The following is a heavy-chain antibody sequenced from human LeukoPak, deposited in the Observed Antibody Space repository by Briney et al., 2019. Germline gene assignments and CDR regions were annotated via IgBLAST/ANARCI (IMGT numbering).Heavy chain of an antibody. J-gene: IGHJ4*02. CDR2: INPNSGGT. CDR1: GYTFTGYY. CDR3: AKSPRGVNLNFDY. Sequence: ASVKVSCKASGYTFTGYYMHWVRQAPGQGLEWMGWINPNSGGTNYAQKFQGRVTMTRDTSISTAYMELSRLRSDDTAVYYCAKSPRGVNLNFDYWGQGTLVTVSS. V-gene: IGHV1-2*02. D-gene: IGHD3-10*01.